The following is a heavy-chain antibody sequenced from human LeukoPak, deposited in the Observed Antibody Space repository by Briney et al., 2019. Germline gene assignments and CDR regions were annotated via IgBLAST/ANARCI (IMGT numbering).Heavy chain of an antibody. CDR1: GYSFTSYW. D-gene: IGHD3-10*01. J-gene: IGHJ4*02. CDR3: AVTRYDYGSGSYYPY. Sequence: GESLKISCKGSGYSFTSYWIGWVRQMPGKGLEWMRIIYPADSDARYSPSVQGQVTISADKSISTAFLHWSSLKASDTAMYYCAVTRYDYGSGSYYPYWGQGTLVTDSS. V-gene: IGHV5-51*01. CDR2: IYPADSDA.